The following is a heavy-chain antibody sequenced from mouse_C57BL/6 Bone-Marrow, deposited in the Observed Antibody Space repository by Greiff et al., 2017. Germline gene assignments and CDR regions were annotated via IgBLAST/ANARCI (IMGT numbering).Heavy chain of an antibody. V-gene: IGHV1-18*01. Sequence: VQLQQSGPELVKPGASVKIPCKASGYTFTDYNMDWVKQSHGKSLEWIGDINPNNGGTIYNQKFKGKATLTVDKSSSTAYMELRSLTSEDTAVYYCARRLRHFAWFAYWGQGTLSLSLQ. CDR1: GYTFTDYN. CDR2: INPNNGGT. CDR3: ARRLRHFAWFAY. D-gene: IGHD2-4*01. J-gene: IGHJ3*01.